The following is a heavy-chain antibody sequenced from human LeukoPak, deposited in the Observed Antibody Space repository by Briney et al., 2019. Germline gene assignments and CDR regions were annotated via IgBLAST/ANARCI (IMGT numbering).Heavy chain of an antibody. CDR2: ISAYNGNT. V-gene: IGHV1-18*01. J-gene: IGHJ5*02. CDR3: ARDSSSGYYYNWFDP. Sequence: GASVKVSCKASGYTFTSYGISWVRQAPGQGLEWMGWISAYNGNTNYAQKFQGRVTITADESTSTAYMELSSLRSEDTAVYYCARDSSSGYYYNWFDPWGQGTLVTVSS. CDR1: GYTFTSYG. D-gene: IGHD3-22*01.